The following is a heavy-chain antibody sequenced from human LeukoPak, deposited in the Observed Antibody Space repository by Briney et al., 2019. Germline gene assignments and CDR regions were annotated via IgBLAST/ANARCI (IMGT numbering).Heavy chain of an antibody. D-gene: IGHD2-15*01. CDR3: RSGGGHEMFEY. J-gene: IGHJ4*02. CDR2: ISGSGGST. CDR1: GFTFSSYA. Sequence: PGGSLRLSCAASGFTFSSYAMSWVRQAPGKGLEWVSAISGSGGSTYYADSVKGRFTISRDNSKNTLYLQMNSLRAEDTAVYYCRSGGGHEMFEYWGQGTLVTVSS. V-gene: IGHV3-23*01.